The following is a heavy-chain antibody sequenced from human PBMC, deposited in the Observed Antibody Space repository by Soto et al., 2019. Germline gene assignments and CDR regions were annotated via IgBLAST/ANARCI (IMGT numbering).Heavy chain of an antibody. Sequence: GGSLRLSCAASGFTFSSYSMNWVRQAPGKGLEWVSSISSSSSYIYYADSVKGRFTISRDNAKNSLYLQMNSLRAEDTAVYYCARNPGYGDRSRYHYFDYWGQGTLVTVSS. CDR2: ISSSSSYI. J-gene: IGHJ4*02. CDR3: ARNPGYGDRSRYHYFDY. CDR1: GFTFSSYS. V-gene: IGHV3-21*01. D-gene: IGHD4-17*01.